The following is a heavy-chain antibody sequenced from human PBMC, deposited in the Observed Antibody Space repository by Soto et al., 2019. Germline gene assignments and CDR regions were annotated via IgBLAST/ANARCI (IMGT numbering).Heavy chain of an antibody. Sequence: GGSLRLSCAASGFTFSGSAMHWVRQASGKGLEWVGRIRSKANSYATAYAASVKGRFTISRDDSKNTAYLQMNSLRAEDTAVYYCARDRGRPDLRDTHYYDSSDLDYGMDVWGQGTTVTVSS. V-gene: IGHV3-73*01. CDR1: GFTFSGSA. D-gene: IGHD3-22*01. CDR3: ARDRGRPDLRDTHYYDSSDLDYGMDV. J-gene: IGHJ6*02. CDR2: IRSKANSYAT.